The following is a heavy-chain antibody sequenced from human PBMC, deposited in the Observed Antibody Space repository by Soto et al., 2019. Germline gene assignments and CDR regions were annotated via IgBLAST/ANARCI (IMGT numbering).Heavy chain of an antibody. D-gene: IGHD5-12*01. CDR2: INPNSGGT. CDR3: ARDSRARRMDEDSRDGYNYLPVLRYYYGMDV. Sequence: GASVKVSCKASGYTFTGYYMHWVRQAPGQGLEWMGWINPNSGGTNYAQKFQGWVTMTRDTSISTAYMELSRLRSDDTAVYYCARDSRARRMDEDSRDGYNYLPVLRYYYGMDVWGQGTTVTVSS. CDR1: GYTFTGYY. V-gene: IGHV1-2*04. J-gene: IGHJ6*02.